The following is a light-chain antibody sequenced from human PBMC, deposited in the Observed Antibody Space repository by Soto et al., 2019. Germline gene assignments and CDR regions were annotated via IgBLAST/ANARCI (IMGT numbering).Light chain of an antibody. CDR1: QNINSW. Sequence: DIQMTQSPSTLSASVGDRVTITCRASQNINSWLAWYQQKPGKAPNLLIYDASTLESGVPSRFSGSGSATEFTLTISSLQPEDFATYYCQQFHSFSRTFGQGTKVEVK. CDR2: DAS. J-gene: IGKJ1*01. V-gene: IGKV1-5*01. CDR3: QQFHSFSRT.